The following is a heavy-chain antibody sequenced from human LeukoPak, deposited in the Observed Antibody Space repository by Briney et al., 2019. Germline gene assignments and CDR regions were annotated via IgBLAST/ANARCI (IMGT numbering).Heavy chain of an antibody. J-gene: IGHJ3*02. CDR1: GGSISSYY. D-gene: IGHD2-21*02. Sequence: SETLSFTCTVSGGSISSYYWSWIRQPPGKGLEWIGYIYYSGSTNYNPSLKSRVTISVDTSKNQFSLKLSSVTAADTAVYYCARVRRVVTAPRSAFDIWGQGTMVTVSS. CDR3: ARVRRVVTAPRSAFDI. V-gene: IGHV4-59*01. CDR2: IYYSGST.